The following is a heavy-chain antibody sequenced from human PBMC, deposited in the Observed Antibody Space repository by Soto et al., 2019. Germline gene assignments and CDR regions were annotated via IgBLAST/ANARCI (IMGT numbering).Heavy chain of an antibody. CDR3: ARGGYSYGYVFSGMDF. CDR1: GDAINGCY. V-gene: IGHV1-2*04. D-gene: IGHD5-18*01. J-gene: IGHJ6*02. Sequence: ASAKPCCEASGDAINGCYRYWARQAHEKGLEWMGWINPNSGGTNYAQKFQGWVTMTRDTSISTAYMELSRLRSDDTAVYYCARGGYSYGYVFSGMDFWGQGTTVTVSS. CDR2: INPNSGGT.